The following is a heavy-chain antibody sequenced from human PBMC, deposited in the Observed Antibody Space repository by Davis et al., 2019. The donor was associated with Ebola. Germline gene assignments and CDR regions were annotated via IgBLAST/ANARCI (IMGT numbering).Heavy chain of an antibody. CDR3: ARNSESYYKSFDY. V-gene: IGHV3-33*01. Sequence: GGSLRLSCAASGFTFSIYGMHWVRQAPGKGLEWVTIICYDGSQKYYANSVKGRFTISRDNSKNTLYLQMDSLRAEDTAVYFCARNSESYYKSFDYWGQGTLVTVSS. D-gene: IGHD1-26*01. CDR1: GFTFSIYG. J-gene: IGHJ4*02. CDR2: ICYDGSQK.